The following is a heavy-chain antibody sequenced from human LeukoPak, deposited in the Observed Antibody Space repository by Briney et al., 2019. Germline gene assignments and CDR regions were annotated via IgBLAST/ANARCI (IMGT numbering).Heavy chain of an antibody. CDR3: ASNPPGYSYDFDY. CDR2: IVVGSGNT. J-gene: IGHJ4*02. D-gene: IGHD5-18*01. CDR1: GFTFTSSA. V-gene: IGHV1-58*01. Sequence: ASVKVSCKASGFTFTSSAVRWVRQARGQRLEWIGWIVVGSGNTNYAQKFQERVTITRDMSTSTAYMELSSLRSEDTAVYYCASNPPGYSYDFDYWGQGTLVTVSS.